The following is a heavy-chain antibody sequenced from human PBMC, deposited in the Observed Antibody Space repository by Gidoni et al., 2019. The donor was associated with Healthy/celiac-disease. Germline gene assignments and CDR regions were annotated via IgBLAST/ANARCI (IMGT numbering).Heavy chain of an antibody. CDR2: ISAYNGNT. CDR1: GYTFTSYG. V-gene: IGHV1-18*01. CDR3: ARDSDSSSWSKYNWFDP. D-gene: IGHD6-13*01. J-gene: IGHJ5*02. Sequence: QVQLVQSGAEVKKPEASVKVSCKASGYTFTSYGISWVRQAPGQGLEWMGWISAYNGNTNYAQKLQGRVTMTTDTSTSTAYMELRSLRSDDTAVYYWARDSDSSSWSKYNWFDPWGQGTLVTVSS.